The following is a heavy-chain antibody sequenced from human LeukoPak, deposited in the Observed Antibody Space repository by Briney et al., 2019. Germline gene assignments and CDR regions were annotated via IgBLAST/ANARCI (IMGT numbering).Heavy chain of an antibody. D-gene: IGHD3-16*01. CDR1: GFTFSSYG. CDR2: IKHDGSEK. J-gene: IGHJ4*02. V-gene: IGHV3-7*03. Sequence: GGSLRLSCAASGFTFSSYGMHWVRQAPGKGLEWVTNIKHDGSEKYYVDSVKGRFTISRDNAKDSLYLEINSLRAEDTAVYYCARGKEGGRLFDYWGQGTLVTVSS. CDR3: ARGKEGGRLFDY.